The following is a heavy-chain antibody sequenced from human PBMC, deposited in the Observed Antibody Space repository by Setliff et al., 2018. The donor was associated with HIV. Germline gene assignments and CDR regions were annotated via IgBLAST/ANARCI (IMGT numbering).Heavy chain of an antibody. V-gene: IGHV3-30-3*02. CDR3: AKQGATSGLDF. CDR1: GFTFSSYH. D-gene: IGHD6-19*01. Sequence: PGGSLRLSCAASGFTFSSYHTHWVRQAPGKGLAWVAVASSDGVNNLYADSVKGRFIISRDNSKNTLSFQMTSLTTEDTAVYYCAKQGATSGLDFWGQGTLVTVSS. J-gene: IGHJ4*02. CDR2: ASSDGVNN.